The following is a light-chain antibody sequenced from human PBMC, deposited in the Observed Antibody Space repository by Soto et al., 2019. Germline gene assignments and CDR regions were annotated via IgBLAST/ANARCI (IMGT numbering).Light chain of an antibody. CDR3: CSYAGSVV. CDR1: SSDVGSYNL. CDR2: EVS. J-gene: IGLJ2*01. V-gene: IGLV2-23*02. Sequence: QSALTQPASVSGSPGQSITISYTGTSSDVGSYNLVSWYQQHPGKAPKLMIYEVSKRPSGVSNRFSGSKSGNTASLTISGLQAEDEADYYCCSYAGSVVFGGGTKLTVL.